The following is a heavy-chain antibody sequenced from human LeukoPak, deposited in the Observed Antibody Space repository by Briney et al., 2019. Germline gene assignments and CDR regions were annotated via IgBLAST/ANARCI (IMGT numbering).Heavy chain of an antibody. CDR1: GGSISSYY. Sequence: SETLSFTCTVSGGSISSYYWSWIRQPAGKGLEWIGRIYTSGSTNYNPSLKSRVTMSVDTSKNQFSLKLSSVTAADTAVYYCARGNGDYAIYYFDYWGQGTLVTVSS. CDR2: IYTSGST. V-gene: IGHV4-4*07. CDR3: ARGNGDYAIYYFDY. J-gene: IGHJ4*02. D-gene: IGHD4-17*01.